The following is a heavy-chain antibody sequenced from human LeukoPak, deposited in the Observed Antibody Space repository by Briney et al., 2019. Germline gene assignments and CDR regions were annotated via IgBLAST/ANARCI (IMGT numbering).Heavy chain of an antibody. D-gene: IGHD1-14*01. CDR3: ARDMAGLNWFDP. V-gene: IGHV4-59*01. J-gene: IGHJ5*02. Sequence: MPSETLSLTCTVSGGSISSYYWSWIRQPPGKGLEWIGYIYYSGSPNYNPSLKSRVTISVDTSKNQFSLKLSSVTAADTAVYYCARDMAGLNWFDPWGQGTLVTVSS. CDR2: IYYSGSP. CDR1: GGSISSYY.